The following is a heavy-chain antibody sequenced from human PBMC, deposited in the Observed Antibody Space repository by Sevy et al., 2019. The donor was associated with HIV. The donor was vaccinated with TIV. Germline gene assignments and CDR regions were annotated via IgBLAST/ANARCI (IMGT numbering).Heavy chain of an antibody. J-gene: IGHJ3*02. D-gene: IGHD7-27*01. Sequence: ASVKVSCKASGYTSTSYGMSWVRQAPGQGLEWMGWISPYNGKTKYAEMLQGRVTMTTDTSTNTVYMELRSVRSDDTAIYYCARNGDEGAFDIWGQGTMVTVSS. CDR3: ARNGDEGAFDI. V-gene: IGHV1-18*01. CDR1: GYTSTSYG. CDR2: ISPYNGKT.